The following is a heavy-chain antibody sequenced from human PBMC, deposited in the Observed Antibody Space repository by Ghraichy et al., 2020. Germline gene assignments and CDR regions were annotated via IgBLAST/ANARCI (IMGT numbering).Heavy chain of an antibody. CDR1: GGSFSGYY. CDR3: ARGYGSGSYFVDY. CDR2: INHSGST. D-gene: IGHD3-10*01. Sequence: SETLSLTCAVYGGSFSGYYWSWIRQPPGKGLEWIGEINHSGSTNYNQSLKSRVTISVDTSKNQFSLKLSSVTAADTAVYYCARGYGSGSYFVDYWGQGTLVTVSS. V-gene: IGHV4-34*01. J-gene: IGHJ4*02.